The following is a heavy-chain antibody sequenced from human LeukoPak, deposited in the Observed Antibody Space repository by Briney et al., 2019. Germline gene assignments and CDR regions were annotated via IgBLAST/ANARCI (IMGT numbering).Heavy chain of an antibody. CDR1: GGSFSGYY. J-gene: IGHJ6*03. CDR2: INHSGST. D-gene: IGHD3-16*01. CDR3: ARNAVAGGGPRFPVFFHYMDV. Sequence: SETLSLTCAVYGGSFSGYYWSWIRQPPGKGLEWIGEINHSGSTNYNPSLKSRVTISVDTSKNQFSLKLSSVTAADTAVYYCARNAVAGGGPRFPVFFHYMDVWGTGTTVTVFS. V-gene: IGHV4-34*01.